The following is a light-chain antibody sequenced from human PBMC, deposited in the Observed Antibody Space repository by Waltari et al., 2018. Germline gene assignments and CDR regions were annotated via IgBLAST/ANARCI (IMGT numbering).Light chain of an antibody. J-gene: IGLJ1*01. CDR2: AVI. V-gene: IGLV2-23*02. Sequence: QSALTQPASVSGTLGQSITISCTGTTSDVGHYDLVPWYQPHPGKAPKLLICAVIKRPSGVSSRFSGSKSGNTASLTISGLQAEDEADYYCCSYAGRGTYVFGSGTKVTVL. CDR1: TSDVGHYDL. CDR3: CSYAGRGTYV.